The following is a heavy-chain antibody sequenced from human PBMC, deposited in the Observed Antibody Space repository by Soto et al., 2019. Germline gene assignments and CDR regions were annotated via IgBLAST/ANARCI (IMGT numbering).Heavy chain of an antibody. Sequence: GESLKISCKGSGYSFTSYWIGWVRQMPGKGLEWMGIIYPGDSDTRYSPSFQGQVTISADKSISTAYLQWSSLKASDTAMYYCARRSSYDYIWGSYRHNWFDPWGQGTLVTVSS. J-gene: IGHJ5*02. CDR2: IYPGDSDT. V-gene: IGHV5-51*01. CDR3: ARRSSYDYIWGSYRHNWFDP. CDR1: GYSFTSYW. D-gene: IGHD3-16*02.